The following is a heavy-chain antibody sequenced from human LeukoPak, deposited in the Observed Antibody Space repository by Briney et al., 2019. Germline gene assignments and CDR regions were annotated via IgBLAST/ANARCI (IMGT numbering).Heavy chain of an antibody. J-gene: IGHJ4*01. V-gene: IGHV3-64D*06. CDR3: VKARGYGSGRDYFDY. CDR1: AFTFSSYA. D-gene: IGHD3-10*01. Sequence: GGSLRLSCSASAFTFSSYAMHWVRQAPGKGLEYVSAISSNGGSTYYADSVKGRFTISRDNSKNTLYLQMSSLRAEDTAVYYCVKARGYGSGRDYFDYWGHGTLVTVSS. CDR2: ISSNGGST.